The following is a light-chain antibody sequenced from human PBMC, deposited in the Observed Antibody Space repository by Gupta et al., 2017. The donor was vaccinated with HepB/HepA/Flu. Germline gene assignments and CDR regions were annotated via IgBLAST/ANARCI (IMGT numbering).Light chain of an antibody. CDR3: QQEDSHLCS. CDR2: KAS. Sequence: IQMTQSPSTLSASVGDRVTITCRASQSINTWLAWYQQKPGKAPKLLIYKASTLESGVPSRFSGSGSGTEFTLTISSLQPDDFATYYCQQEDSHLCSFGQGTKIEIK. V-gene: IGKV1-5*03. CDR1: QSINTW. J-gene: IGKJ2*04.